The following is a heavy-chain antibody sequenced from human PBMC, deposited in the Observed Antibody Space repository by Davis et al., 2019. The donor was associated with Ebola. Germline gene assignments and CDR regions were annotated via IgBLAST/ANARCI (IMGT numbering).Heavy chain of an antibody. J-gene: IGHJ4*02. CDR3: ARQKREYIVVVVAATTIDY. D-gene: IGHD2-15*01. CDR2: INHSGST. Sequence: MPGGSLRLSSAVYGGSFSGYYWSWIRQPPGKGLEWIGEINHSGSTNYHPSLKSRVTISVDTSKNQFSLKLSSVTAADTAVYYCARQKREYIVVVVAATTIDYWGQGTLVTVSS. V-gene: IGHV4-34*01. CDR1: GGSFSGYY.